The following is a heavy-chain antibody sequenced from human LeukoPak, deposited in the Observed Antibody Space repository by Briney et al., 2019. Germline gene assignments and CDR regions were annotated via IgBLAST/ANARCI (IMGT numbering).Heavy chain of an antibody. D-gene: IGHD2-15*01. Sequence: GGSLRLSCAASGFTFSSYWMSWVRQAPGKGLEWVANIKQDGSEKYYVDSVKGRFTISRDNAKNSLYLQMNSLRAEDTAVYYCAREQCSGGSCYSDYWGQGTLDTVSS. V-gene: IGHV3-7*01. CDR3: AREQCSGGSCYSDY. CDR2: IKQDGSEK. CDR1: GFTFSSYW. J-gene: IGHJ4*02.